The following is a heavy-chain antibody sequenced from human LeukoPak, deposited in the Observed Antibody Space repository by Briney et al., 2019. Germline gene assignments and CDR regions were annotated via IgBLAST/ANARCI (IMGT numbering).Heavy chain of an antibody. CDR1: GGSISSGDYY. J-gene: IGHJ3*02. V-gene: IGHV4-61*08. CDR3: ARRRSYGAFDI. Sequence: SQTLSLTCTVSGGSISSGDYYWSWIRQPPGKGLEWIGYIYYSGSTNYNPSLKSRVTISVDTSKNQFSLKLSSVTAADTAVYYCARRRSYGAFDIWGQGTMVTVSS. D-gene: IGHD1-26*01. CDR2: IYYSGST.